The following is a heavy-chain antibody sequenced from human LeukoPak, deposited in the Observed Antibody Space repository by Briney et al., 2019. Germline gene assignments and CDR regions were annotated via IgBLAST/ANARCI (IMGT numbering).Heavy chain of an antibody. D-gene: IGHD3-3*01. J-gene: IGHJ3*02. CDR1: GASISSYY. V-gene: IGHV4-4*07. CDR3: AIRGADFWSGSASVAFDI. Sequence: PSETLSLTCTVSGASISSYYWSWIRQPAGKGLEWIGRIYTSGSTNYNPSLKSRLTMSVDTSKNHFYLKLSSVTAADTAVYYCAIRGADFWSGSASVAFDIWGQGTMVTVSS. CDR2: IYTSGST.